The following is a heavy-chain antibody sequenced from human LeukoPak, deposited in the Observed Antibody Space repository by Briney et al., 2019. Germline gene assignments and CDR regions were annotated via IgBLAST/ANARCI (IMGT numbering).Heavy chain of an antibody. CDR1: GGTFSSYA. J-gene: IGHJ6*03. Sequence: ASVKVSCKASGGTFSSYAISWVRQAPGQGLEWMGGIIPIFGTANYAQKFQGRVTITRNTSISTVYMELSSLRSEDTAVYYCARGVGATISYYHYYIDVWGKGTTVTVSS. D-gene: IGHD1-26*01. V-gene: IGHV1-69*05. CDR2: IIPIFGTA. CDR3: ARGVGATISYYHYYIDV.